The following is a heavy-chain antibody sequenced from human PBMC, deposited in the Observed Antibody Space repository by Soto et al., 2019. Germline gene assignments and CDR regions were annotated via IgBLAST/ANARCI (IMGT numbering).Heavy chain of an antibody. Sequence: QVTLKESGPVLVKPTETLTLTCTVSGFSLSNARMGVSWIRQPPGKALEWLAHIFSNDEKSYSTSLKSRLTISKDTSKSQVVLTMNNMDPVDTATYYWARIYSGYDNNWFDPWGQGTLVTVSS. CDR3: ARIYSGYDNNWFDP. J-gene: IGHJ5*02. CDR2: IFSNDEK. CDR1: GFSLSNARMG. D-gene: IGHD5-12*01. V-gene: IGHV2-26*01.